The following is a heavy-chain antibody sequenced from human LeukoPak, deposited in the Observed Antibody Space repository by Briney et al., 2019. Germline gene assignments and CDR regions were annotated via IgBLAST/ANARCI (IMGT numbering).Heavy chain of an antibody. CDR1: GGSIDSYY. CDR2: IYYSGST. V-gene: IGHV4-59*01. CDR3: AKPIQWPYFDY. J-gene: IGHJ4*02. D-gene: IGHD6-19*01. Sequence: SETLSLTCTVSGGSIDSYYWSWFRQPPGKGLEWIGYIYYSGSTNYNPSLKSRVTISVDTSKNQFSLKLSAVTAVDTAVYYCAKPIQWPYFDYWGQGTLVTVSS.